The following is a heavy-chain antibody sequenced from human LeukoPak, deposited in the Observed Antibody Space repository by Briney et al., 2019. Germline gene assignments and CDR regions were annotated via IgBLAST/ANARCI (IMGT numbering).Heavy chain of an antibody. J-gene: IGHJ4*02. CDR1: GGSISSGSYY. CDR3: ATTVNYYDSSGYYYYFDY. CDR2: IYTSGST. D-gene: IGHD3-22*01. Sequence: SETLSLTCTVSGGSISSGSYYWSWIRQPAGKGLEWIGRIYTSGSTNYNPSLKSRVTISVDTSKNQFSLKLSSVTAADTAVYYCATTVNYYDSSGYYYYFDYWGQGTLVTVSS. V-gene: IGHV4-61*02.